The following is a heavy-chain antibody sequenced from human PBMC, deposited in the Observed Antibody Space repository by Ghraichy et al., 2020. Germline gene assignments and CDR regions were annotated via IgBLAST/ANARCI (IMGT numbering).Heavy chain of an antibody. J-gene: IGHJ3*01. Sequence: SETLSLTCSVSGASIRNSNYYWGWIRQAPGKGLEWIGAVYYVGAARYNPSLKSRVSMSVDTSKNEISLRLNSVTVADTAVYYCAKNGSMWFGEWSGAFDVWGQGTTVIVSS. CDR1: GASIRNSNYY. CDR3: AKNGSMWFGEWSGAFDV. CDR2: VYYVGAA. D-gene: IGHD3-10*01. V-gene: IGHV4-39*01.